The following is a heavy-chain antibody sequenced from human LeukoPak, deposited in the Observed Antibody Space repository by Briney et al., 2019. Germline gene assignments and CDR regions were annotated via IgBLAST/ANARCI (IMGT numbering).Heavy chain of an antibody. CDR1: GFTVSSNY. V-gene: IGHV3-53*01. CDR2: IYSGGST. J-gene: IGHJ6*04. Sequence: GGSLRLSCAASGFTVSSNYMSWVRQAPGKGLEWVSVIYSGGSTYYADSVKGRFTISRDNSKNTLYLQMNSLRAEDTAVYYCARSYSVGYYYYYYGMDVWGKGTTVTVSS. CDR3: ARSYSVGYYYYYYGMDV. D-gene: IGHD2-15*01.